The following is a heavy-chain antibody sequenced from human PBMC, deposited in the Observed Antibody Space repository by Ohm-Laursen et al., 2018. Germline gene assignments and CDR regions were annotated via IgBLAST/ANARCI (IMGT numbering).Heavy chain of an antibody. D-gene: IGHD3-22*01. CDR1: GYSFASFW. CDR2: IYPDDSDT. J-gene: IGHJ4*02. Sequence: ESLKISCKGSGYSFASFWIGWVRQLPGKGLEWMGIIYPDDSDTRYSPSFQGQVTISADKSINTAYLQWSNLKASDTAMYYFARHDNSGYYPFDYWGQGTLVTVSS. CDR3: ARHDNSGYYPFDY. V-gene: IGHV5-51*01.